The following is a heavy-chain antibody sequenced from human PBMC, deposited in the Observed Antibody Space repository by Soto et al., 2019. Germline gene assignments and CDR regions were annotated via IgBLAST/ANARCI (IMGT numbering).Heavy chain of an antibody. CDR3: ASEAGDYNWLDP. CDR2: IYYSGST. V-gene: IGHV4-30-4*01. CDR1: GGSISSGDYY. J-gene: IGHJ5*02. Sequence: SETLSLTCTVSGGSISSGDYYWSWIRQPPGKGLEWIGFIYYSGSTYYNPSLKSRGTISVDTSKNQFSLKLSTVTAADTAVSYCASEAGDYNWLDPWGQGALVTVSS. D-gene: IGHD3-10*01.